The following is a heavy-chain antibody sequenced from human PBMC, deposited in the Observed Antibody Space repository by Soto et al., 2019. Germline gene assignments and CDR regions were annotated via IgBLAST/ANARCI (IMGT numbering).Heavy chain of an antibody. D-gene: IGHD6-19*01. V-gene: IGHV1-69*13. CDR2: IIPIFGTA. CDR3: ARDSINLSVAGTSYYYYGMDV. Sequence: SVKVSCKASGGTFSSYAISWVRQAPGQGLEWMGGIIPIFGTANYAQKFQGRVTITADESTSTAYMELSSLRSEDTAVYYCARDSINLSVAGTSYYYYGMDVWGQGTTVTVSS. CDR1: GGTFSSYA. J-gene: IGHJ6*02.